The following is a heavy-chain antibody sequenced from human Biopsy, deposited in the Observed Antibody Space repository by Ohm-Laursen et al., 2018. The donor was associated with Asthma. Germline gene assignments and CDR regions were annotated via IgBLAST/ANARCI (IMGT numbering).Heavy chain of an antibody. J-gene: IGHJ6*02. CDR1: GYTFNGAG. CDR2: ISVYNGNT. Sequence: ASVKVSCKTSGYTFNGAGITWARQAPGQGLEWMGWISVYNGNTKVAQKLQDRVTMITDTSTSTAYVELRSLRSDDTAVYFCARAVDYSHYYGIDVWGQGTTVTVS. CDR3: ARAVDYSHYYGIDV. D-gene: IGHD3-10*01. V-gene: IGHV1-18*01.